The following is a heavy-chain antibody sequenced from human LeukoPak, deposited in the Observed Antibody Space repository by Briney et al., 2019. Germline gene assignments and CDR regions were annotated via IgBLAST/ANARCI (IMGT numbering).Heavy chain of an antibody. CDR1: GFTFSSYA. CDR2: ISYDGSNK. D-gene: IGHD1-26*01. J-gene: IGHJ4*02. V-gene: IGHV3-30-3*01. CDR3: AKGAIIDYSGSYLVY. Sequence: GGSLRLSCAASGFTFSSYAMHWVRQAPGKGLEWVAVISYDGSNKYYADSVKGRFTISRDNSKNTLYLQMNSLRAEDTAVYYCAKGAIIDYSGSYLVYWGQGTLVTVSS.